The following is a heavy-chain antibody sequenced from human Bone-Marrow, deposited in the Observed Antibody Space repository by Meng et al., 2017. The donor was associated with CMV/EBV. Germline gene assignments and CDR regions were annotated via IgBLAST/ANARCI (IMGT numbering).Heavy chain of an antibody. J-gene: IGHJ4*02. D-gene: IGHD2-15*01. CDR2: IIPILDIE. CDR3: VLEVGFDN. Sequence: SVKVSCKASGDSFSRYAVSWVRQAPGQGLEWMGGIIPILDIENYAQKFQGRVTITADKSTNTAYMELSSLTSEDTAVHFCVLEVGFDNWGQGTLVTVSS. CDR1: GDSFSRYA. V-gene: IGHV1-69*10.